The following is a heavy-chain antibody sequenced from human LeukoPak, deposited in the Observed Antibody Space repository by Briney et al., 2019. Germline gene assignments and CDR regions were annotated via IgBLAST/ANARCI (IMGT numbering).Heavy chain of an antibody. V-gene: IGHV1-69*01. CDR1: GGTFSSYA. CDR3: ARSPRDGHKDGVDDI. D-gene: IGHD5-24*01. Sequence: SVKVSCKASGGTFSSYAISWVRQAPGQGLEWMGGIIPIFGTANYAQKFQGRVTITADESTSTAYMELSSLRSEDTAVYYCARSPRDGHKDGVDDIWGQGTMVSVSS. CDR2: IIPIFGTA. J-gene: IGHJ3*02.